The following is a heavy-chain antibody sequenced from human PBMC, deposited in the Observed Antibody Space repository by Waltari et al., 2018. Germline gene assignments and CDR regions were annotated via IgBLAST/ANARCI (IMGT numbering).Heavy chain of an antibody. CDR2: INAANTNT. V-gene: IGHV1-3*01. J-gene: IGHJ4*02. CDR3: ARSGWLDY. Sequence: QVQLVQSGAEVKKPGASVKVSCKASGYTFSSYVMHWVRQAPEQSLEWMGRINAANTNTKYSQKFQGRVTITRDTSASTAYMELSSLTSEDTAVYYCARSGWLDYWGQGTLVTVSS. D-gene: IGHD6-19*01. CDR1: GYTFSSYV.